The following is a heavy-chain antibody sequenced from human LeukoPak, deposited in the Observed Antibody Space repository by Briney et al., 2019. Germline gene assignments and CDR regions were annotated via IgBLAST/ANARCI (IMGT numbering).Heavy chain of an antibody. CDR1: GFTFSSYW. D-gene: IGHD3-16*01. CDR2: INSDGSST. V-gene: IGHV3-74*01. J-gene: IGHJ5*02. CDR3: AKGFVVWHWFDP. Sequence: GGSLRLSCAASGFTFSSYWMHWVRQAPGKGLVWVSRINSDGSSTSYADSVKGRFTISRDNAKNTLYLQMNSLRAEDTAVYYCAKGFVVWHWFDPWGQGTLVTVSS.